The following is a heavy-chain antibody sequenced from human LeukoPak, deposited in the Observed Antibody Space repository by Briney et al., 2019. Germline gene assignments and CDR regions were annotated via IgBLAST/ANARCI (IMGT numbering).Heavy chain of an antibody. J-gene: IGHJ4*02. CDR2: IRIKRCGVTL. CDR1: GFNFGVHA. CDR3: TRESRPEGYFDY. Sequence: SLRLSCTTSGFNFGVHAMSWVRQAPGKGLEWVGLIRIKRCGVTLAYAASVKRRFIISRDDSQSIAYLQMNSLTIEDTAVYYCTRESRPEGYFDYWGQGTLVAVSS. V-gene: IGHV3-49*04.